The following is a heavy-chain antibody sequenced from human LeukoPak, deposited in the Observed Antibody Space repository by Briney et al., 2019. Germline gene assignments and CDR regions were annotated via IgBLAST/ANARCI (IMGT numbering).Heavy chain of an antibody. CDR2: ISGSGDTT. V-gene: IGHV3-23*01. CDR1: GFTFNTYA. Sequence: GGSLRLSCAASGFTFNTYAMSWVRQAPGKGLEWVSGISGSGDTTYYADSVKGRFTISRDNSKNTLYLQMNSLRAEDTAVYYCAKDRRYSSDWGQGTLVTVSS. J-gene: IGHJ4*02. CDR3: AKDRRYSSD. D-gene: IGHD6-19*01.